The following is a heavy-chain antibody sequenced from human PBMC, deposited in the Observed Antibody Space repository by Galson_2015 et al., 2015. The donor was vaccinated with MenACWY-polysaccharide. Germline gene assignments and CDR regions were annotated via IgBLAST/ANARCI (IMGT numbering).Heavy chain of an antibody. V-gene: IGHV3-74*01. J-gene: IGHJ3*02. CDR3: ARSAWLDI. D-gene: IGHD6-25*01. CDR2: INRDGSNT. Sequence: LRLSCAASGFTFNTHWMHWVRQAPGKGLMWVSRINRDGSNTDYADSVKGRFTISRDNAKNTLFLQMNSLRAEDTAMYYCARSAWLDIWGQGTMVTVSS. CDR1: GFTFNTHW.